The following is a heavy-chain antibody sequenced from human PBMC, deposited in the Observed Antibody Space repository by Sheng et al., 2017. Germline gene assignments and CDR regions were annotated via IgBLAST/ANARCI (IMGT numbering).Heavy chain of an antibody. V-gene: IGHV3-21*01. CDR1: GFTFSSYS. D-gene: IGHD6-6*01. J-gene: IGHJ4*02. CDR2: ISSSSSYI. CDR3: ARASRPFLIAARPDYFDY. Sequence: EVQLVESGGGLVKPWGGPLRLSCAASGFTFSSYSMNWVRQAPGKGLEWVSSISSSSSYIYYADSVKGRFTISRDNAKNSLYLQMNSLRAEDTAVYYCARASRPFLIAARPDYFDYWGQGTLVTVSS.